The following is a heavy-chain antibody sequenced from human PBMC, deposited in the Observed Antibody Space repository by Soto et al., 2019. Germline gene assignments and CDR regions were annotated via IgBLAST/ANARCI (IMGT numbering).Heavy chain of an antibody. D-gene: IGHD3-3*01. V-gene: IGHV3-23*01. J-gene: IGHJ4*02. Sequence: EVQLLESGGGLVQPEGSLRLSCAASGFTFSTYAMSWVRQAPGKGLEWVSSFSGSGGSTYYADSVKGRFTISRDNSKNTLYLRMDSLRAEDTAVYYCAKDGSYYDFDYWGQGTLVTVSS. CDR1: GFTFSTYA. CDR3: AKDGSYYDFDY. CDR2: FSGSGGST.